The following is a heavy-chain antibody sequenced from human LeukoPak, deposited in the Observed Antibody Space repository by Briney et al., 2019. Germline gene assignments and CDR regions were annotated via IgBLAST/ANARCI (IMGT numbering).Heavy chain of an antibody. Sequence: GGSLRLSCAASGFTFSSYSMNWVRQAPGKGLEWVSSITSSSTYIYYADSVKGRFTISRDNAKNSLYLQMNSLKTEDTAVYYCAKRGHYSINWYHYFDYWGQGTLVTVSS. D-gene: IGHD6-13*01. CDR1: GFTFSSYS. CDR2: ITSSSTYI. J-gene: IGHJ4*02. V-gene: IGHV3-21*01. CDR3: AKRGHYSINWYHYFDY.